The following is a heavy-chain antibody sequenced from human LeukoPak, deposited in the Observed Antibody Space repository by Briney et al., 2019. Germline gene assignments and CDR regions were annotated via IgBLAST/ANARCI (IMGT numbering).Heavy chain of an antibody. D-gene: IGHD5-12*01. Sequence: GGSLRLSCAASGFDFSSNWMHWVRHAPGQGLVWVSRIKGDGISTNYADSVKGRFTISRDIAKNTLYLQMNSLRAEDTGVYYCARGRYSGTTYYFDYWGQGTLVTVSS. CDR1: GFDFSSNW. CDR3: ARGRYSGTTYYFDY. CDR2: IKGDGIST. J-gene: IGHJ4*02. V-gene: IGHV3-74*01.